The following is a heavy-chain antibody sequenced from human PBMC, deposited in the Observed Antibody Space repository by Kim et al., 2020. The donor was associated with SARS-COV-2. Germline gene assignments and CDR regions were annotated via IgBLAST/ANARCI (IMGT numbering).Heavy chain of an antibody. V-gene: IGHV1-18*01. J-gene: IGHJ6*02. Sequence: ASVKVSCKASGYTFTSYGISWVRQAPGQGLEWMGWISAYNGNTNYAQKLQGRVTMTTDKITSIAYMELRSLRSDDTAVYYCARASDYYDSSGYYYYYYGMDLWGQGTTVTVSS. CDR3: ARASDYYDSSGYYYYYYGMDL. CDR2: ISAYNGNT. D-gene: IGHD3-22*01. CDR1: GYTFTSYG.